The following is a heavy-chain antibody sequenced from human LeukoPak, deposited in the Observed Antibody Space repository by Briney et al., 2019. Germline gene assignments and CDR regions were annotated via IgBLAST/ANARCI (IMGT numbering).Heavy chain of an antibody. CDR3: ARGGSGRDEYYYYYMDV. D-gene: IGHD3-10*01. CDR2: MNPNSGNT. Sequence: GASVKISCKASGYTFTNYDINWVRQATGQGLEWMGWMNPNSGNTGYAQKFQGRVTMTRNTSISTAYMELSSLRSEDTAVYYCARGGSGRDEYYYYYMDVWGKGTTVTISS. CDR1: GYTFTNYD. J-gene: IGHJ6*03. V-gene: IGHV1-8*01.